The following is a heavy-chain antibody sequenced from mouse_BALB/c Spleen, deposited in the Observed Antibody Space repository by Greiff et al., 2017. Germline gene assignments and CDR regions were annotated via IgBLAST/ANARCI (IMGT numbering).Heavy chain of an antibody. CDR3: GYGYVEVGFAY. Sequence: QVQLQQPGAELVKPGASVKLSCKASGYTFTSYWMHWVKQRPGQGLEWIGEINPSNGRTNYNEKFKSKATLTVDKSSSTAYMQLSSLTSEDSAVYYCGYGYVEVGFAYWGQGTLVTVSA. D-gene: IGHD1-2*01. V-gene: IGHV1S81*02. CDR2: INPSNGRT. J-gene: IGHJ3*01. CDR1: GYTFTSYW.